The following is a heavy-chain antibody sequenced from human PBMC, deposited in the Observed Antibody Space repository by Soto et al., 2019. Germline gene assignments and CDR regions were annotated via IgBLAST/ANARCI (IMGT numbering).Heavy chain of an antibody. Sequence: PGGSLRLSCAASGFTFSSYAMHWVRQAPGKGLEWVAVISYDGSNKYYADSVKGRFTISRDNSKNTLYLQMNSLRAEDTAVYYCAKGNDFWSVLQTHNWYFDLWGRGTLVTVS. V-gene: IGHV3-30-3*01. D-gene: IGHD3-3*01. J-gene: IGHJ2*01. CDR1: GFTFSSYA. CDR3: AKGNDFWSVLQTHNWYFDL. CDR2: ISYDGSNK.